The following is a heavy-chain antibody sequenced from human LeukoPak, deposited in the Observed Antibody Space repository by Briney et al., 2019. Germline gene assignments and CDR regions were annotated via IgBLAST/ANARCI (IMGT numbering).Heavy chain of an antibody. V-gene: IGHV1-69*01. J-gene: IGHJ5*02. D-gene: IGHD5-24*01. CDR3: ATHTGGYNYWWFDI. Sequence: SVKVSCKASGDTFSNYPIVWVRQAPGRGLEWMGGIIPIYGTANYAQMFQGRITLTAHESTATAYLELRSLTSGDTALYFCATHTGGYNYWWFDIWGQGTLVTVSS. CDR2: IIPIYGTA. CDR1: GDTFSNYP.